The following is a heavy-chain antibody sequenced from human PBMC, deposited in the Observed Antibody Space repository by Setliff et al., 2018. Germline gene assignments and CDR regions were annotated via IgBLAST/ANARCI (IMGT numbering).Heavy chain of an antibody. D-gene: IGHD3-3*01. CDR2: FSYGVST. V-gene: IGHV4-59*08. CDR3: ARRVLECGRTACPLGGSYNWFDP. CDR1: GDSLSSSY. J-gene: IGHJ5*02. Sequence: SETLSLTCTVSGDSLSSSYWSWIRQPPGKGLEWIGRFSYGVSTIYNPSLESRVTFSVDTSKNQFSLKLTSVTAADTAVDYCARRVLECGRTACPLGGSYNWFDPWGQGIGVTVSS.